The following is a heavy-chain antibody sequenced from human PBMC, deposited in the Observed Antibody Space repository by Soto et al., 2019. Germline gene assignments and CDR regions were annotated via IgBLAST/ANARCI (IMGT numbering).Heavy chain of an antibody. D-gene: IGHD6-19*01. V-gene: IGHV3-33*03. CDR3: AKERRGWYHET. J-gene: IGHJ4*02. CDR2: IWYDGSKE. Sequence: QVQLVESGGGVVQPGKSLRLSCAASGFTFSDYAMHWVRQAPGKGLEWVAVIWYDGSKEDYVDSVKGRFCISRDNSKNTLYLEMNSLRVEDTAVYYRAKERRGWYHETWGQGTLVTVSS. CDR1: GFTFSDYA.